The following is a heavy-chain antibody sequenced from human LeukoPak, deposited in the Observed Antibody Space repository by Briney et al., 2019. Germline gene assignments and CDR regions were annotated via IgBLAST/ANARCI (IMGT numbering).Heavy chain of an antibody. D-gene: IGHD1-26*01. CDR1: GFTFSGSA. Sequence: GGSLRLSCAASGFTFSGSAMHWVRQVSGKGLEWVGRIRSKANSYATAYAASVKGRFTISRDDSKNTAYLQMNSLKTEDTAVYYCTRHRGGSYYGDYWGQGTLVTVSS. CDR2: IRSKANSYAT. V-gene: IGHV3-73*01. J-gene: IGHJ4*02. CDR3: TRHRGGSYYGDY.